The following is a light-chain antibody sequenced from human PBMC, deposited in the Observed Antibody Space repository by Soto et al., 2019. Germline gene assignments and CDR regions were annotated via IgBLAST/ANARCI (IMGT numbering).Light chain of an antibody. CDR3: QSYDSSNHSVV. Sequence: NFMLTQPHSVSESPGKTVTISCTGSSGSIASNYVQWYQQRPGSAPTTVIYEDNQRPSGVPDRFSGSIDSSSNSASLTISGLKTEDEADYYCQSYDSSNHSVVFGGGTKRTVL. CDR1: SGSIASNY. J-gene: IGLJ2*01. V-gene: IGLV6-57*02. CDR2: EDN.